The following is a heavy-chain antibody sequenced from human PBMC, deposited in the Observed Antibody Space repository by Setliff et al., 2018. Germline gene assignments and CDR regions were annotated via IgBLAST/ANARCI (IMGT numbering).Heavy chain of an antibody. Sequence: SETLSLTCAVYGGSFSGYYWSWIRQPPGKGLEWIGEINHSGSTNYNPSLKSRVTISVDTSKNQFSLKLSAVTAADTAVYYCARALPLGFRSALIPWGQGTLVTVSS. CDR3: ARALPLGFRSALIP. D-gene: IGHD3-16*02. CDR1: GGSFSGYY. V-gene: IGHV4-34*01. CDR2: INHSGST. J-gene: IGHJ5*02.